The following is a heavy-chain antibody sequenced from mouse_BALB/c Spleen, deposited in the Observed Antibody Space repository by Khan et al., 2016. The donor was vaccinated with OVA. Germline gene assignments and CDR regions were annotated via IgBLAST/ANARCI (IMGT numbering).Heavy chain of an antibody. CDR3: AREEALYYFDY. J-gene: IGHJ2*01. CDR1: GYIFTSYC. CDR2: IYPGTDNT. V-gene: IGHV1-76*01. Sequence: QVQLKGSGAELVRPGASVKLSCKTSGYIFTSYCIHWVKQRSGQGLEWIARIYPGTDNTYYNEKLKDKATLTADKSSSTAYMQLSSLKSEDSAVYFCAREEALYYFDYWGQGTTLTVSS. D-gene: IGHD3-2*02.